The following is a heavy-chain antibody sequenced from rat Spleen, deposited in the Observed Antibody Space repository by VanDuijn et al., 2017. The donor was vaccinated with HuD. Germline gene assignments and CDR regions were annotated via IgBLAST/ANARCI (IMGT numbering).Heavy chain of an antibody. V-gene: IGHV3-1*01. D-gene: IGHD1-1*01. Sequence: EVQLQESGPGLVKPSQSLSLTCSVTGYSITSNYWGWIRKFPGNKMEWVGYISYSGSSGYNPSLKSRISITRDTSKTQFFLHLNSVTTEDTATYYCARLSYYFDYWGQGTLVTVSS. J-gene: IGHJ3*01. CDR1: GYSITSNY. CDR3: ARLSYYFDY. CDR2: ISYSGSS.